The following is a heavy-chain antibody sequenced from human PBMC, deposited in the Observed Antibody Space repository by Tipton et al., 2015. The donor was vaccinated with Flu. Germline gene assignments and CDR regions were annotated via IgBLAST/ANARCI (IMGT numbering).Heavy chain of an antibody. V-gene: IGHV4-34*01. CDR3: ARDSEGYSDSSGYSYFRH. D-gene: IGHD3-22*01. Sequence: TLSLTCAVYGGSFSGYYWSWIRQPPGKGLEWIGEINHSGSANYNPSLKSRVTISVDTSKNQFSLKLSSVTAADTAVYYCARDSEGYSDSSGYSYFRHWGQGTLVTVSS. J-gene: IGHJ1*01. CDR2: INHSGSA. CDR1: GGSFSGYY.